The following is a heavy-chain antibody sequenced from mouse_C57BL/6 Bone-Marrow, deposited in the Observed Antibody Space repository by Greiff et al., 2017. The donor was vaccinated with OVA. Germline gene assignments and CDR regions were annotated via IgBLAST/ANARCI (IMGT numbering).Heavy chain of an antibody. Sequence: VKLQESGPELVKPGASVKISCKASGYAFSSSWMNWVKQRPGKGLEWIGRIYPGDGDTKYNGKFKGKATLTAAKYSSTAYMQLSSLTSEDSAVYFCARSTMVSTRFAYWGQGTLVTVSA. V-gene: IGHV1-82*01. CDR3: ARSTMVSTRFAY. CDR1: GYAFSSSW. D-gene: IGHD2-2*01. CDR2: IYPGDGDT. J-gene: IGHJ3*01.